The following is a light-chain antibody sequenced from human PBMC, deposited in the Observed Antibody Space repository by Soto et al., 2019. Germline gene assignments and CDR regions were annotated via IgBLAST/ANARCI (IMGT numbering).Light chain of an antibody. Sequence: EIVLTQSPGTLSLSPGERATLSCRSSQSVSSSYLAWYQQKPGQAPRLLIYGASSSATGIPDRFSGSGSGKDFTLTIRRLEPEDFAVYYCHQYGRSPRTFGQGTKVDIK. CDR3: HQYGRSPRT. CDR1: QSVSSSY. J-gene: IGKJ1*01. V-gene: IGKV3-20*01. CDR2: GAS.